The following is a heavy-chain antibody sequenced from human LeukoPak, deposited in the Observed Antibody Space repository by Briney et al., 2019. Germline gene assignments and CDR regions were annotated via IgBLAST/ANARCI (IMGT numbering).Heavy chain of an antibody. CDR1: GYTFTSYG. V-gene: IGHV1-18*01. Sequence: ASVKVSCKASGYTFTSYGISWVRQAPGQGLEWMGWISAYNGNTNYAQKLQGRVTMTTDTSTSTAYMELRSLRPDDTAVYYCARGGDDILTGNYPPPDYWGQGTLVTVSS. CDR3: ARGGDDILTGNYPPPDY. J-gene: IGHJ4*02. D-gene: IGHD3-9*01. CDR2: ISAYNGNT.